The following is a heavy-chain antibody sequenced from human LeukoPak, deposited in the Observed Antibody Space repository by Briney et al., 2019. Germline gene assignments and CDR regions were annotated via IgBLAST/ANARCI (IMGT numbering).Heavy chain of an antibody. CDR3: ARRDYYGSVYWFDP. CDR1: GGSISSGSYY. J-gene: IGHJ5*02. D-gene: IGHD3-10*01. CDR2: IYYSGST. V-gene: IGHV4-61*10. Sequence: SETLSLTCTVSGGSISSGSYYWSWIRQPAGKGLEWIGYIYYSGSTNYNPSLKSRVTISVDTSKNQFSLKLSSVTAADTAVYYCARRDYYGSVYWFDPWGQGTLVTVSS.